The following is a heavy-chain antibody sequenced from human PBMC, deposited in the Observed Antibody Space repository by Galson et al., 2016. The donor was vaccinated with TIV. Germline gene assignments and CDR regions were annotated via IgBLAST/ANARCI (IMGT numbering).Heavy chain of an antibody. V-gene: IGHV3-33*08. CDR1: GFTFSNYV. CDR2: IWYDGINK. J-gene: IGHJ5*02. D-gene: IGHD6-13*01. Sequence: SLRLSCAASGFTFSNYVMGWVRQAPGKGLEWVAVIWYDGINKYYADSVKGRFTISRDSSKNALYLEMNSLRAEDTAGYYCARDNVPRLGAEADNWFDAWGQGTLVTVSS. CDR3: ARDNVPRLGAEADNWFDA.